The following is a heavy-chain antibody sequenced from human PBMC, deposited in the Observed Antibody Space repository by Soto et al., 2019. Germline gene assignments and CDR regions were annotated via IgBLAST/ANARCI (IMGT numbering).Heavy chain of an antibody. V-gene: IGHV2-70*13. Sequence: SGPTLVNPTETLTLTCTFSGFSLTSPGMCVSWIRQPPGKALEWLALIERDDDDKYYSTSLKTRLTISKDTRKNQVVLTMANMDPADTGTYYCARSIRGPRRFNGMDVWGQCTSVTVSS. CDR2: IERDDDDK. CDR3: ARSIRGPRRFNGMDV. J-gene: IGHJ6*02. CDR1: GFSLTSPGMC. D-gene: IGHD1-20*01.